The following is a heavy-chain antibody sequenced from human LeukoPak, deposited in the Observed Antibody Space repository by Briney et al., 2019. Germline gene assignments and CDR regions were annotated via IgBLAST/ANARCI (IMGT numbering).Heavy chain of an antibody. Sequence: PGGSLRLSCAASGFTFSSYAMSWVRQAPGKGLEWVSAISGSGGSTYYADSVKGRFTISRDNSKNSLYLQMNSLRAEDTALYYCAKDRGSGSSYSDYWGQGTLVTVSS. CDR3: AKDRGSGSSYSDY. CDR2: ISGSGGST. V-gene: IGHV3-23*01. D-gene: IGHD3-10*01. J-gene: IGHJ4*02. CDR1: GFTFSSYA.